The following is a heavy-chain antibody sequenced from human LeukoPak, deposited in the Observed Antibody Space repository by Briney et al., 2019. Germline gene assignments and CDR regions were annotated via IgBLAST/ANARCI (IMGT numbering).Heavy chain of an antibody. CDR3: ARVRYCGGDCYGCPFDP. D-gene: IGHD2-21*02. Sequence: GASVKVSCKASGYTFTGYYMHWVRQAPEQGLEWMGRINPNSGGTNYAQKFQGRVTMTRDTSISTAYMELSRLRSDDTAVYYCARVRYCGGDCYGCPFDPWGQGTLVTVSS. V-gene: IGHV1-2*06. CDR1: GYTFTGYY. CDR2: INPNSGGT. J-gene: IGHJ5*02.